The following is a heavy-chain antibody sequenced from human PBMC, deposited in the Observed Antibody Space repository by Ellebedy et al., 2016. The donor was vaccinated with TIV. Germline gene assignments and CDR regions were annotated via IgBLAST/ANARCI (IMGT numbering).Heavy chain of an antibody. CDR1: GGSISSYY. CDR2: INHSGST. J-gene: IGHJ3*02. CDR3: ARAGIMDAFDI. V-gene: IGHV4-34*01. D-gene: IGHD3-10*01. Sequence: GSLRLXXAVYGGSISSYYWSWIRQPPGKGLEWIGEINHSGSTNYNPSLKSRVTISVDTSKNQFSLKLSSVTAADTAVYYCARAGIMDAFDIWGQGTMVTVSS.